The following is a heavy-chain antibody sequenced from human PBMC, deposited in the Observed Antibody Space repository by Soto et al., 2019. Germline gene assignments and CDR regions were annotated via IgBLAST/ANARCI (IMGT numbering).Heavy chain of an antibody. V-gene: IGHV3-23*01. CDR3: ARVGWLRFSDYYSYMDV. J-gene: IGHJ6*03. Sequence: GGSLRLSCAASGFTFSSYAMSWVRQAPGKGLEWVSAISGSGGSTYYADSVKGRFTISRDNSKNTLYLQMNSLRAEDTAVYYCARVGWLRFSDYYSYMDVWGKGTTVTVSS. CDR1: GFTFSSYA. D-gene: IGHD5-12*01. CDR2: ISGSGGST.